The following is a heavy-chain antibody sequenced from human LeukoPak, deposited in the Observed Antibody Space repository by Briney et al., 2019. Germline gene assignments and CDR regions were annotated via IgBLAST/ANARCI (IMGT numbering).Heavy chain of an antibody. D-gene: IGHD7-27*01. CDR2: ISWDSGSR. Sequence: GGSLRLSCAASGFTFDDYAMHWVRQAPGKGLEWVSGISWDSGSRDYADSVKGRFTISRDNAKNSLYLQMNSLRAEDTALYYCAKDRWGAHHYYHMDVWGKGTTVTISS. J-gene: IGHJ6*03. V-gene: IGHV3-9*01. CDR3: AKDRWGAHHYYHMDV. CDR1: GFTFDDYA.